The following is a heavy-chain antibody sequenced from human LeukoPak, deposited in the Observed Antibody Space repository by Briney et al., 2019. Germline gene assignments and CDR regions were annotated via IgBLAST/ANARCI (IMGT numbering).Heavy chain of an antibody. Sequence: GGSLRLSCAASGFTFSDHYMDWVRQAPGKGLEWVGRTRNKANSYTTEYAASVKGRFTISRDDSKNSLYLQMHSLKTEDTAVYYCARSYYDSSGYYRDAFHIWGQGTMVTVSS. CDR3: ARSYYDSSGYYRDAFHI. V-gene: IGHV3-72*01. CDR2: TRNKANSYTT. CDR1: GFTFSDHY. J-gene: IGHJ3*02. D-gene: IGHD3-22*01.